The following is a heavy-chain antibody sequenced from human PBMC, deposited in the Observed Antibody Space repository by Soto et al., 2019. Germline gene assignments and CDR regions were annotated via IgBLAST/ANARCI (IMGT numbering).Heavy chain of an antibody. V-gene: IGHV1-69*02. Sequence: QVQLVQSGAEVKKPGSSVKVSCTASGGTVSSYTIRWVRQAPGQGLEWMGRIIPILGIANYAQKFQGRVTITADKSTSRAYMELSSLRSSDTAVYYWATRQGDYVYYYYGMDVW. CDR1: GGTVSSYT. CDR3: ATRQGDYVYYYYGMDV. D-gene: IGHD4-17*01. J-gene: IGHJ6*01. CDR2: IIPILGIA.